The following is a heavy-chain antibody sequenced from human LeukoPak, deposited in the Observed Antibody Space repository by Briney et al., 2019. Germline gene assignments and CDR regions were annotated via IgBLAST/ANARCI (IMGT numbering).Heavy chain of an antibody. CDR2: IIPIFGTA. Sequence: LVASVKVSCKASGGTFSSYAISWVRQAPGQGLEWMGGIIPIFGTANYAQKFQGRVTITANESTSTAYMELSSLRSEDTAVYYCARARDSSGYYYFDYWGQGTLVTVSS. D-gene: IGHD3-22*01. CDR1: GGTFSSYA. J-gene: IGHJ4*02. CDR3: ARARDSSGYYYFDY. V-gene: IGHV1-69*13.